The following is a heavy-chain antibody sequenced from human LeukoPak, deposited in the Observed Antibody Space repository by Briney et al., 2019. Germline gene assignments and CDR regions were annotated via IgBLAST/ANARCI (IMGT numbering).Heavy chain of an antibody. D-gene: IGHD3-9*01. CDR1: GGSISSYY. CDR3: ARVTGYMIEDYFDY. V-gene: IGHV4-59*01. J-gene: IGHJ4*02. CDR2: IYYSGST. Sequence: SETLSLTCTASGGSISSYYWSWIRQPPGKGLEWVGYIYYSGSTNYNPSLKRGVIISVETYTNQLPLKLNAVTAADTAALYGARVTGYMIEDYFDYWGQGILVTVS.